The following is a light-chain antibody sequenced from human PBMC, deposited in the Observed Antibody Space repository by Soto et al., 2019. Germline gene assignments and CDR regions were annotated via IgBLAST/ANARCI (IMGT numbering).Light chain of an antibody. CDR2: DVS. CDR3: SSYTGSSF. J-gene: IGLJ1*01. Sequence: QSALTQPASVSGSPGQSITISCTGTSSDVGGYNYVSWYQQHPGKAPKLMIYDVSNRPSGVSNRFSGSKSGNTASLTISGLQAEDEADYYCSSYTGSSFFGTGTKVTVL. V-gene: IGLV2-14*01. CDR1: SSDVGGYNY.